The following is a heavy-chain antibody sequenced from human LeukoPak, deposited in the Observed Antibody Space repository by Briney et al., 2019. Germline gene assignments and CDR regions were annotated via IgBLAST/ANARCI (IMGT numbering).Heavy chain of an antibody. CDR1: RFIFTNYW. D-gene: IGHD6-13*01. Sequence: GGSLRLSCAASRFIFTNYWIHWVRQAPGKGLVWVSHVNNDGSATSYADSVKGRFTISRDSAKNTVYLHMNSLRTEDTAVYYCASGPYWQQLTTYYFDYWGQGTLLTVSS. CDR3: ASGPYWQQLTTYYFDY. J-gene: IGHJ4*02. CDR2: VNNDGSAT. V-gene: IGHV3-74*01.